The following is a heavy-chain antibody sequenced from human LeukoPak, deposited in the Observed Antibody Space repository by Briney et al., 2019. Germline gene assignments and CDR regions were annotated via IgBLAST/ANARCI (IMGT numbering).Heavy chain of an antibody. CDR2: IIPIFGTA. V-gene: IGHV1-69*05. CDR3: ARFWEAYDDSSGYFDC. CDR1: GGTFSSYA. D-gene: IGHD3-22*01. Sequence: AASVKVSCKASGGTFSSYAISWVRQAPGQGLERMGGIIPIFGTANYAQKFQGRVTITTDESTSTAYMELSSLRSEDTAVDYCARFWEAYDDSSGYFDCWGQGTLVTVSS. J-gene: IGHJ4*02.